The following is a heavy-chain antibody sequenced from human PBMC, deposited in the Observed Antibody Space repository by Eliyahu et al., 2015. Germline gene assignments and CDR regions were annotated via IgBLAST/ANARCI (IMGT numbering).Heavy chain of an antibody. CDR1: GGXFSXYT. J-gene: IGHJ4*02. D-gene: IGHD3-3*01. CDR3: ARDGGDFWSGYSPIWD. CDR2: IIPILXXA. Sequence: QVQLVQSGAEVKKPGSSVXVSCKASGGXFSXYTISWXRQAPGQGLEWMGRIIPILXXANYAQKFQGRVTITADKSTSTAYMELSSLRSEDTAVYYCARDGGDFWSGYSPIWDWGQGTLVTVSS. V-gene: IGHV1-69*08.